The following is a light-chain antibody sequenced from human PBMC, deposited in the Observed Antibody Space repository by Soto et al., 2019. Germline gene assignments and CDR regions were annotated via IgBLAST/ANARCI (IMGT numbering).Light chain of an antibody. CDR1: QSVGSSY. Sequence: EIVLTQSPGTLSLSPGERDTLSCRASQSVGSSYLAWYQQKPGQAPRLLIYGASSRATGTPDRVSGSGSGTDFTLTISRLEPEDFAVYYCQQYGSLYTFGQGTKLVIK. V-gene: IGKV3-20*01. CDR3: QQYGSLYT. CDR2: GAS. J-gene: IGKJ2*01.